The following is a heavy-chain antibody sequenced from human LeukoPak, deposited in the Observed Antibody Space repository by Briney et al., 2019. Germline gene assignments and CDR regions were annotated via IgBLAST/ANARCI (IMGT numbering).Heavy chain of an antibody. V-gene: IGHV4-39*01. Sequence: SETLSLTCTVSGGSISNSSYYWGWIRQPPGKGLEWIGSIYYSGSTYYNPSLKSRVTISVDTSKNQYSLKLSSVTAADTAVYYCARHPPADYYDSSGYIRDYFDYWGQGTLATVSS. CDR1: GGSISNSSYY. CDR2: IYYSGST. J-gene: IGHJ4*02. CDR3: ARHPPADYYDSSGYIRDYFDY. D-gene: IGHD3-22*01.